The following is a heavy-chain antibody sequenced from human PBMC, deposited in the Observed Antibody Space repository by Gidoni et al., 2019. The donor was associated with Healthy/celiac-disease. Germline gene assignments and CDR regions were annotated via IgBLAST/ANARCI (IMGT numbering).Heavy chain of an antibody. CDR2: IIPTFGTA. V-gene: IGHV1-69*06. CDR1: GGTFLSYA. CDR3: ARDSVGWELRYDAFDI. J-gene: IGHJ3*02. D-gene: IGHD1-26*01. Sequence: QVQLVQSGAEVKKPGSSVKVSCMASGGTFLSYAISWVRQAPGQGLEWLGGIIPTFGTANYAQKFQGRVTITADKSTSTAYMELSSLRSEDTAVYYCARDSVGWELRYDAFDIWGQGTMVTVSS.